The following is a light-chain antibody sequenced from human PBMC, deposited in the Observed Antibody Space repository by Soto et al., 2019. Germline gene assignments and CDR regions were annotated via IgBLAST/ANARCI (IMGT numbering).Light chain of an antibody. CDR3: QTCVTGIHYV. J-gene: IGLJ1*01. V-gene: IGLV4-69*01. Sequence: QPVLTQSPSASASLGASVKLTCTLSSGHSSYAIAWHQQQPEKGPRYLMKLNSDGSHSKGDGIPDRVSGSSSGAERYLTISSLQSEDEADDYCQTCVTGIHYVFGTGTKVTVL. CDR1: SGHSSYA. CDR2: LNSDGSH.